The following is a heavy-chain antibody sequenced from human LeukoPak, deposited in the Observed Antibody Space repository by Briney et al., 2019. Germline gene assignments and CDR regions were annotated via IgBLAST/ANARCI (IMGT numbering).Heavy chain of an antibody. Sequence: ASVKVSCKASGYTFTSYGISWVRQAPGQGLEWMGWISDYNGNTNYAQKLQGRVTMTTDTSTSTAYMELRSLRSDDTAVYYCARDLDIYCSSTSCYLDAFDIWGQGTMVTVSS. CDR1: GYTFTSYG. CDR2: ISDYNGNT. V-gene: IGHV1-18*01. D-gene: IGHD2-2*01. CDR3: ARDLDIYCSSTSCYLDAFDI. J-gene: IGHJ3*02.